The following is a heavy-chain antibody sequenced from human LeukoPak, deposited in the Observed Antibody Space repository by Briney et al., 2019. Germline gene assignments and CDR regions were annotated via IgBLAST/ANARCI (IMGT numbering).Heavy chain of an antibody. CDR1: GASISGTDW. D-gene: IGHD2-21*01. Sequence: SETLSLTCTVSGASISGTDWWSWVRQPPGKGLEWIGEIYHTGSTNYNPSLESRVTISVDKSKSHFSLKVTSVTAADTAIYYCARVVGNTNFDSWGQGALVTVSS. V-gene: IGHV4-4*02. CDR2: IYHTGST. CDR3: ARVVGNTNFDS. J-gene: IGHJ4*02.